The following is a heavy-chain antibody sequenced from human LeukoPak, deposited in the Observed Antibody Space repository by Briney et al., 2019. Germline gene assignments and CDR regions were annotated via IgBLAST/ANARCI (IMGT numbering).Heavy chain of an antibody. CDR1: GFTFSTYW. CDR3: AREGRLLGAFDV. V-gene: IGHV3-7*01. J-gene: IGHJ3*01. Sequence: GGXXRLSCAASGFTFSTYWMNWVRQAPGKGLEWVADIKPDGSHVSYVDSVKGRFSISRDNAKNSLYLQVSSLRAEDTAIYYCAREGRLLGAFDVWGQGTMVTVSS. D-gene: IGHD2-15*01. CDR2: IKPDGSHV.